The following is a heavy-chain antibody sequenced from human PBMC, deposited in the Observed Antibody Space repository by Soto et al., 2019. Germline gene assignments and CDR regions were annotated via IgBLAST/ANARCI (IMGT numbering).Heavy chain of an antibody. CDR2: IYPGDSDT. D-gene: IGHD2-21*02. CDR3: ERPAYCGGDCHYFDY. J-gene: IGHJ4*02. CDR1: GYSFTSYW. Sequence: GESLKISCKGSGYSFTSYWIGWVRQMPGKGLEWMGIIYPGDSDTRYSPSFQGQVTISADKSISTAYLQWSSLKASDTAMYYCERPAYCGGDCHYFDYWGQGTLVTVYS. V-gene: IGHV5-51*01.